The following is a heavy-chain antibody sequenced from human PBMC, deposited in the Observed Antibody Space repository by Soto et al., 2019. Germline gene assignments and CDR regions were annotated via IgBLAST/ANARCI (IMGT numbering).Heavy chain of an antibody. CDR1: GLSVSSNY. CDR2: IYSGSTT. CDR3: ARGYWVEGYGAGTYFDY. J-gene: IGHJ4*02. Sequence: GGSLRLSCAPSGLSVSSNYMSWVRQAPGKGLEWVSVIYSGSTTHYADSVKGRFTISRDSPRNTLYLQMNSLRVEDTAVYYCARGYWVEGYGAGTYFDYWCQGSLVRVS. V-gene: IGHV3-66*01. D-gene: IGHD6-13*01.